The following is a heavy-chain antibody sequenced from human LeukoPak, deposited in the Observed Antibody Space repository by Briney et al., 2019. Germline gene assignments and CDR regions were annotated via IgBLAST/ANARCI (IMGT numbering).Heavy chain of an antibody. CDR3: ARVSCTNGVCYTNY. J-gene: IGHJ4*02. CDR2: INHSGST. Sequence: PSETLSLTCAVYGGSFSGYYWSWIRQPPGKGLEWIGEINHSGSTNYNPSLKSRVTISVDTSKNQFSLKLSSVTAADTAVYYCARVSCTNGVCYTNYWGQGTLVTVSS. D-gene: IGHD2-8*01. V-gene: IGHV4-34*01. CDR1: GGSFSGYY.